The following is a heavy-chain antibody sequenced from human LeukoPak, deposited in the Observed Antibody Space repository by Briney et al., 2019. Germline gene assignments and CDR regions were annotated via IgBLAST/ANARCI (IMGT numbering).Heavy chain of an antibody. CDR3: AKDAGPQQLVFFDS. J-gene: IGHJ4*02. D-gene: IGHD6-6*01. V-gene: IGHV3-23*01. CDR1: GFTFSNFG. CDR2: ISGSGANI. Sequence: PGGSLRLSCTATGFTFSNFGMAWVRQAPGQGLEWVSTISGSGANIYQADPVKGRFAISRDNSRSTLYLQMNSLRAEDTAVYFCAKDAGPQQLVFFDSWGQGTLVTVSS.